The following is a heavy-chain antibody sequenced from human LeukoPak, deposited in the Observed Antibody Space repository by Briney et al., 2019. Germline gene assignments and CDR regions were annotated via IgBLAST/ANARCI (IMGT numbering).Heavy chain of an antibody. J-gene: IGHJ5*02. CDR3: ARDFGMVRGRGGVTNWFDP. CDR2: INAGNGNT. CDR1: GYTFTSYA. D-gene: IGHD3-10*01. Sequence: ASVKVSCKASGYTFTSYAMHWVRQAPGQRLEWMGWINAGNGNTKYSQKFQGRVTITRDTSASTVYMELSSLRSEDTAVYYCARDFGMVRGRGGVTNWFDPWGQGTLVTVSS. V-gene: IGHV1-3*01.